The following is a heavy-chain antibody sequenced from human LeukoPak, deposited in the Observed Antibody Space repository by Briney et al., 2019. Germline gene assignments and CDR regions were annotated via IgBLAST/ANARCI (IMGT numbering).Heavy chain of an antibody. D-gene: IGHD3-10*01. CDR1: GYTFTCYY. Sequence: ASVKVSCKASGYTFTCYYMHWVRQAPGQGLEWMGWINPNSGGTNYAQKFQGRVTMTRDTSISTAYMELSRLRSDDTAVYYCVRDRLLWFGELSYGMDVWGQGTTVTVSS. CDR2: INPNSGGT. CDR3: VRDRLLWFGELSYGMDV. V-gene: IGHV1-2*02. J-gene: IGHJ6*02.